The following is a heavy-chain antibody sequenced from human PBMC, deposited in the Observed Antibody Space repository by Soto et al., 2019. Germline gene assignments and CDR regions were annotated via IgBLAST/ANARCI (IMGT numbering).Heavy chain of an antibody. V-gene: IGHV4-34*01. J-gene: IGHJ6*02. D-gene: IGHD2-21*02. CDR2: INHSGTI. CDR3: ARADRTLVTSYSLDV. CDR1: GGSFSGYY. Sequence: NPSETLSLTCAVYGGSFSGYYWTWIRQPPGKGLEWIGEINHSGTINFNPSLKSRLTISLDTSKKHFSLKLSSVTDADTAAYYCARADRTLVTSYSLDVWGQGTTVTSP.